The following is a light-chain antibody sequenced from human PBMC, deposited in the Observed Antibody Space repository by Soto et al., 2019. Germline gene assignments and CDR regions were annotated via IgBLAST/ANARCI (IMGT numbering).Light chain of an antibody. CDR1: QSVSSN. Sequence: EIVMTQSPATLSVSPGERATLSCRASQSVSSNLAWYQQKPGQAPKLLLYGASPRATGIPARFSGSGSGTEFTLTISSLQSEDFAVYYCQQYNNWLITFGQGTRLEIK. CDR3: QQYNNWLIT. V-gene: IGKV3-15*01. CDR2: GAS. J-gene: IGKJ5*01.